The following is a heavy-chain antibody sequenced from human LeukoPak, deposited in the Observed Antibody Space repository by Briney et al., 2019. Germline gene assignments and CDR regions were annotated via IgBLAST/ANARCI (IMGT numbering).Heavy chain of an antibody. CDR2: ISAYSGYT. D-gene: IGHD4-17*01. CDR1: GYTFTSYD. Sequence: VASVKVSCKASGYTFTSYDINWVRQAPGQGLEWMGWISAYSGYTNYAQKVQGRVTMTTDTSTSTAYLELRSLRSDDTAVYYCARADYMTTVTNTFDYWGQGTLVTVSS. J-gene: IGHJ4*02. V-gene: IGHV1-18*01. CDR3: ARADYMTTVTNTFDY.